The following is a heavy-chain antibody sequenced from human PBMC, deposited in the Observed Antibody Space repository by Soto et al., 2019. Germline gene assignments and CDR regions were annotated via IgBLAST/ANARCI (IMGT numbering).Heavy chain of an antibody. CDR1: GGSISSGGYS. J-gene: IGHJ4*02. CDR2: IYHSGST. V-gene: IGHV4-30-2*01. CDR3: ARATEWLRLEGYFDY. D-gene: IGHD5-12*01. Sequence: SETLSLTCAVSGGSISSGGYSWSWIRQPPGKGLEWIGYIYHSGSTYYNPSLKSRVTISVDRSKNQFSLKLSSVTAADTAVYYCARATEWLRLEGYFDYWGQGTLVTVSS.